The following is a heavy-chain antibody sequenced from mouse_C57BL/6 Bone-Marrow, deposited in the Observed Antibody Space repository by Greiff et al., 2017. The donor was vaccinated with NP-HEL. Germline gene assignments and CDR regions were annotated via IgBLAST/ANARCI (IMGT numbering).Heavy chain of an antibody. V-gene: IGHV1-82*01. Sequence: QVQLQQSGPELVKPGASVKISCKASGYAFSSSWMNWVKQRPGTGLEWIGRIYPGDGDTNYNGKFKGKATLTADKSSSTAYMQLSSLTSEDSAVYFCASGGSTLYYFDYWGQGTTLTVSS. CDR1: GYAFSSSW. CDR3: ASGGSTLYYFDY. J-gene: IGHJ2*01. CDR2: IYPGDGDT. D-gene: IGHD1-1*01.